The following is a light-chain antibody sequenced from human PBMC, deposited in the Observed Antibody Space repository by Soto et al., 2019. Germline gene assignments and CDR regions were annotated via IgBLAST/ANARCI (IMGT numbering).Light chain of an antibody. J-gene: IGKJ2*01. CDR2: DAS. V-gene: IGKV1-5*01. CDR1: QSIGSW. CDR3: QQYDNYPYT. Sequence: DIQMTQSPSTLSASVGDRVTITCRASQSIGSWLAWYQQKPGRAPKFLIYDASSLESGVPSRFSGSRSGTEFTLTISSLQPDDFATYYCQQYDNYPYTFGQGTKLDIK.